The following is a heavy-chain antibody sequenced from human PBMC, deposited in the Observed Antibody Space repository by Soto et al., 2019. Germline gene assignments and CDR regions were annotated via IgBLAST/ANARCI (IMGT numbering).Heavy chain of an antibody. CDR3: VTSLNYDFWRDGGRHYYFDY. J-gene: IGHJ4*02. CDR1: GGSISSSYW. D-gene: IGHD3-3*01. Sequence: QVQLQESGPGLVTPSGTLSLTCAVSGGSISSSYWWNWVRQPPGKGLEWIGKIYHSGSTNYNPSLKNRVTISVDKSKNQFSLRLSSVTAEDTAVYFCVTSLNYDFWRDGGRHYYFDYWGQGTLVTVSS. CDR2: IYHSGST. V-gene: IGHV4-4*02.